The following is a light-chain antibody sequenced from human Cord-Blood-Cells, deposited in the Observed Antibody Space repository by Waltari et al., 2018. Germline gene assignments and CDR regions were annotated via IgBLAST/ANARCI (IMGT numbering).Light chain of an antibody. Sequence: AIQLTQPSSSLSASVGDRVTITCRASHGISSALAWYQQKPGKAPKLLISDASSLESGVPSRFSGSGSGTDFTLTISSLQPEDFATYYCQQFNSYPYTFGQGTKLEIK. CDR1: HGISSA. V-gene: IGKV1-13*02. CDR2: DAS. J-gene: IGKJ2*01. CDR3: QQFNSYPYT.